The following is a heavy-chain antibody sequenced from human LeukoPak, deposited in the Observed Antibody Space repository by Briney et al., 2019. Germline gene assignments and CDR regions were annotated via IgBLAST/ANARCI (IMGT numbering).Heavy chain of an antibody. CDR1: GYTFTNYD. J-gene: IGHJ6*03. CDR2: MNPNSGNT. CDR3: ARGYDSSGYSYYYYYMDV. D-gene: IGHD3-22*01. Sequence: ASVKVSCKASGYTFTNYDINWVRQATGQGLEWMGWMNPNSGNTGYAQKFQGRVTITRNTSISTAYMELSSLRSEDTAVYYCARGYDSSGYSYYYYYMDVWGKGTTVTVSS. V-gene: IGHV1-8*03.